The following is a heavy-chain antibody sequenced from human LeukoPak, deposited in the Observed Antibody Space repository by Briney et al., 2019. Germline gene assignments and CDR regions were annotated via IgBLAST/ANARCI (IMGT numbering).Heavy chain of an antibody. J-gene: IGHJ5*02. D-gene: IGHD3-3*01. CDR3: ARFPRVDSSHH. CDR1: GGSISGYY. Sequence: SETLSLTCTVSGGSISGYYWSWIRQPPGKGLEWIGYIHYSGSTNYNPSLKSRVTVSLDTSKNQFPLNLYSMTAADTAVYYCARFPRVDSSHHWGQGALVTVSS. V-gene: IGHV4-59*08. CDR2: IHYSGST.